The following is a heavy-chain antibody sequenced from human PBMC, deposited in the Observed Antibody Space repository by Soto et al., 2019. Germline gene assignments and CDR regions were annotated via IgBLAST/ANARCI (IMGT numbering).Heavy chain of an antibody. Sequence: ASVKVSCKASGYTFTSYGISWVRQAPGQGLEWMGWISAYNGNTNYAQKLQGRVTMTTDTFTSTAYMELRSLRSDDTAVYYCASSLSIAALGAFDIWGQGTMVTVSS. CDR2: ISAYNGNT. CDR3: ASSLSIAALGAFDI. V-gene: IGHV1-18*01. CDR1: GYTFTSYG. J-gene: IGHJ3*02. D-gene: IGHD6-6*01.